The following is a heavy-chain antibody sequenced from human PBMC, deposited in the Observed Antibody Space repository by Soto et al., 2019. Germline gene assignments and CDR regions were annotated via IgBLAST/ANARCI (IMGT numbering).Heavy chain of an antibody. CDR1: GYTFTTYG. CDR3: ARVANIGSPLKYDY. Sequence: QPQLVQSGAEVRKPGASVNVSCKASGYTFTTYGIGWVRQAPGQGLEWMGWIGGDNGHSHYAQKFTGRLPRTRDTSTKPAYMELTSLPPADTAVYYWARVANIGSPLKYDYWGPGKGVIVSS. D-gene: IGHD2-15*01. J-gene: IGHJ4*02. CDR2: IGGDNGHS. V-gene: IGHV1-18*04.